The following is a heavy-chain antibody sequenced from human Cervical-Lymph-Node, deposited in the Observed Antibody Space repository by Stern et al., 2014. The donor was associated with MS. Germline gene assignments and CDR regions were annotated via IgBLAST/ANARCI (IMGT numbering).Heavy chain of an antibody. J-gene: IGHJ4*02. CDR3: AREGLNTVPYFDH. V-gene: IGHV4-31*03. D-gene: IGHD4-17*01. Sequence: VQLVESGPGLVKPSQTLSLTCSVSGGPISGGGYHWSWIPQHPVEGLASIGHIYYSGSTAYNPSLRSRVTIAVDTSKNQFSLRLTSMTAADAAVYFCAREGLNTVPYFDHWGQGTRVTVSS. CDR1: GGPISGGGYH. CDR2: IYYSGST.